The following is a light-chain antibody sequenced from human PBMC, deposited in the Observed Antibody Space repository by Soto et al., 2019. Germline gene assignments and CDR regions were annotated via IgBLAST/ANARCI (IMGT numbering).Light chain of an antibody. CDR1: SSDVGVYSY. CDR3: SSYAGRNNVV. V-gene: IGLV2-8*01. J-gene: IGLJ2*01. CDR2: EVT. Sequence: QSVLTQPPSASGSPGQSVTISCTGTSSDVGVYSYVSWYQRHPGKAPKLMIYEVTKRPSGVPDRFSGSKSGNTASLTVSGLQAEDEADYYCSSYAGRNNVVFGGGTKLTVL.